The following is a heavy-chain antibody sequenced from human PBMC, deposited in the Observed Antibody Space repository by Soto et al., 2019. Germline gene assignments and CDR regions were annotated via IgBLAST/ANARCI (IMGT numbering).Heavy chain of an antibody. V-gene: IGHV1-18*01. CDR3: ARQGSWPYYYYGLDV. CDR1: GYTFTTSG. J-gene: IGHJ6*02. Sequence: QVQLVQSGPEVKKPGASVKVSCEASGYTFTTSGISWDRQAPGQGLEWMGWISTYNGDTNSAQKFQGRVTMTADTSTGTVYMELMSLKSDDTAVYYCARQGSWPYYYYGLDVWGQGTTVTVSS. D-gene: IGHD1-26*01. CDR2: ISTYNGDT.